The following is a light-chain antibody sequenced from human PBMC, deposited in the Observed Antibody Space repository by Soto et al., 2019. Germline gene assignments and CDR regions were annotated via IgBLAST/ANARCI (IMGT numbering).Light chain of an antibody. CDR2: DVS. V-gene: IGKV1-39*01. CDR1: QSIGRY. Sequence: DIQMTQFPSSLSASVGDRVTVTCRASQSIGRYLNWYQQKPGEAPKPLIYDVSSLQTGVPSRFSGDGFGTYFTLTINSLQPEDFATYYCQQSFGPPRTFGRGTKLEIK. CDR3: QQSFGPPRT. J-gene: IGKJ2*01.